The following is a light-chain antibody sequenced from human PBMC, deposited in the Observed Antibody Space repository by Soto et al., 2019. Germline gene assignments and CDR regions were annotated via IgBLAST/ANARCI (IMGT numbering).Light chain of an antibody. J-gene: IGLJ3*02. CDR2: RNN. Sequence: QAVVTQPPSASGTPGQRVTISCSGSSSNIGGNNVHWYQHLPGTAPKLLIYRNNQRPSGVPDRFSGSKSGTSASLAISGLRSEDEADYYCAVWDDSLSGWVFGGGTKLTVL. CDR3: AVWDDSLSGWV. V-gene: IGLV1-47*01. CDR1: SSNIGGNN.